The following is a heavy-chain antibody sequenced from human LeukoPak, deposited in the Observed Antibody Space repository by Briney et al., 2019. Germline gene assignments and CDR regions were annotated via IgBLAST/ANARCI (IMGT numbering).Heavy chain of an antibody. CDR1: GFTLSNSW. J-gene: IGHJ4*02. Sequence: AGGSLRLSCAASGFTLSNSWMHWVRQAPGKGLVWASRVDPDGNTDYADSVKGRFTISRDNAKNTLYLQMNSLRAEATAVYRCARDVRGPHDFWGQGTLVTVSS. V-gene: IGHV3-74*01. D-gene: IGHD2/OR15-2a*01. CDR3: ARDVRGPHDF. CDR2: VDPDGNT.